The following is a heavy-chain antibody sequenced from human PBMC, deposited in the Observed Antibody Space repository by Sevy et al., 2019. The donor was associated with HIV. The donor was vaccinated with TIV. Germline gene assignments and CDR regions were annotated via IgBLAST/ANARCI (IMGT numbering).Heavy chain of an antibody. V-gene: IGHV1-69*06. CDR1: GGTFSSYA. CDR3: ARAPDTATYYFDY. CDR2: IIPIFGTA. Sequence: ASVKVSCKASGGTFSSYAISWVRQAPGQELEWMGGIIPIFGTANYAQKFQDRVTITADKSTSTAYMELRSLRSEDTAVYYCARAPDTATYYFDYWGQGTLVTVSS. J-gene: IGHJ4*02. D-gene: IGHD5-18*01.